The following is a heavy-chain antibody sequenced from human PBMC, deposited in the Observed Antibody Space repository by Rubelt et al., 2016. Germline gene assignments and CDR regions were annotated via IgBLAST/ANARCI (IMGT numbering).Heavy chain of an antibody. V-gene: IGHV1-2*06. D-gene: IGHD3-22*01. CDR3: ARASDSSTYAD. J-gene: IGHJ4*02. CDR2: INPNSGGT. CDR1: GYTFTGYY. Sequence: QVQLVQSGAEVKKPGASVKVSCKASGYTFTGYYMHWVRQAPGQGLEWMGRINPNSGGTNFAQNFQGRVTMTRDTSISTTYMELSSLTSDDTAVYYCARASDSSTYADWGQGTLVTVSS.